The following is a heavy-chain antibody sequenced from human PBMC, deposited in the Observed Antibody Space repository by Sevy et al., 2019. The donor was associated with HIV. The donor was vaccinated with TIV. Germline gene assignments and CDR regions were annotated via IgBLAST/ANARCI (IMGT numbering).Heavy chain of an antibody. CDR3: ARWDADRRWYFDY. CDR1: GFTFSSYG. D-gene: IGHD1-26*01. V-gene: IGHV3-21*01. J-gene: IGHJ4*02. Sequence: GGSLRLSCAASGFTFSSYGMNWVRQAPGKGLEWVSSISRSSSYIYHADSVKGRFTISRDNAKNSLHLQMNSLRAEDTAVYYCARWDADRRWYFDYWGQGILVTVSS. CDR2: ISRSSSYI.